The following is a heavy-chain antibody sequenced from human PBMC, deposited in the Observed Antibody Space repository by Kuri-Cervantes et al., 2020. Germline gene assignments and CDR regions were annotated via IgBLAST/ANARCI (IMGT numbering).Heavy chain of an antibody. Sequence: ASVKVSCKASGYTFASYAMHWVRQAPGQRLEWMGWINAGNGNTKYSQKLQGRVTITRDTSASTAYMELSSLRSEDTAVYYCARGPSRGWFDPWGQGTLVTVSS. J-gene: IGHJ5*02. CDR2: INAGNGNT. CDR3: ARGPSRGWFDP. CDR1: GYTFASYA. V-gene: IGHV1-3*01. D-gene: IGHD3-10*01.